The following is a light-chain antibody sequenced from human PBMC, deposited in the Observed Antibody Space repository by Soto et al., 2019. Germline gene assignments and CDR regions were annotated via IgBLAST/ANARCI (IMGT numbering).Light chain of an antibody. Sequence: AIQLTQSPSSLSASVGDRGTITCRASQGISSALAWYHQKQGQAPKLLIYDASRLESGVPSRFSGSGSGTDFTLTISSLQPEDFATYYCQQFNSYPRTFGPGTKVDIK. CDR2: DAS. CDR3: QQFNSYPRT. CDR1: QGISSA. V-gene: IGKV1-13*02. J-gene: IGKJ3*01.